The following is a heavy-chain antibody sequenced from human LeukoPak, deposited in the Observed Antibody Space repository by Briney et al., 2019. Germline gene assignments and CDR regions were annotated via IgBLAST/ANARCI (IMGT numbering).Heavy chain of an antibody. Sequence: GGSLRLSCVASGFTFSNYAVNWVRQAPGKGLEWVSCISYNGGSAHYADSVKGRFTVSRDNAKNSLYLQMNSLRAGDTAVYYCAKNGIAVAGTGMDYFDYWGQGTLVTVSS. D-gene: IGHD6-19*01. J-gene: IGHJ4*02. CDR3: AKNGIAVAGTGMDYFDY. CDR2: ISYNGGSA. CDR1: GFTFSNYA. V-gene: IGHV3-23*01.